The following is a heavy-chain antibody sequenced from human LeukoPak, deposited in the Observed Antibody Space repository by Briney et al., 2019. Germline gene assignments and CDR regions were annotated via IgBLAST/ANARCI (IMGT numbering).Heavy chain of an antibody. CDR1: GGSFSGYY. CDR3: ASSAHGPDDY. D-gene: IGHD3-10*01. CDR2: INHSGST. J-gene: IGHJ4*02. Sequence: PSETLSLTCAVYGGSFSGYYWSWIRQPPGKGLEWIGEINHSGSTNYNPSLKSRVTISVDTSKNQFSLKLSSVTAADTAVYYCASSAHGPDDYWGQGTLVTVSS. V-gene: IGHV4-34*01.